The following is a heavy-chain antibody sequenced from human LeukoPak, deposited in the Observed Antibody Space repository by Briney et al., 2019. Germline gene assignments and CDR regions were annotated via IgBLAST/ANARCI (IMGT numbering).Heavy chain of an antibody. CDR1: GFTFSNYA. V-gene: IGHV3-23*01. D-gene: IGHD2-8*01. CDR2: ISDGGITA. CDR3: ATINAPYWCNFDY. Sequence: GGSLRLSCAASGFTFSNYAMSWVRQAPGQGLDWVSAISDGGITAYYADSVKGRVTISTDNSKSTMYLQMNSLRAEDTAVYYCATINAPYWCNFDYWGQGTLVTVSS. J-gene: IGHJ4*02.